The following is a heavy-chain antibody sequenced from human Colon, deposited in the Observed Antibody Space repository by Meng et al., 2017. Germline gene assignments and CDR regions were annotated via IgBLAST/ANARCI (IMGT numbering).Heavy chain of an antibody. V-gene: IGHV3-7*01. CDR1: GFDFSKSW. CDR3: ARGVAWLYGSGLHWYFDL. D-gene: IGHD3-10*01. J-gene: IGHJ2*01. CDR2: IKQDGRET. Sequence: GESLKISCAASGFDFSKSWMTWVRQAPGKGLEWVANIKQDGRETYYVDSLKGRFTVSRDNAKNSLYLEMNSLRVEDTAVYYCARGVAWLYGSGLHWYFDLWGRGTLVTVSS.